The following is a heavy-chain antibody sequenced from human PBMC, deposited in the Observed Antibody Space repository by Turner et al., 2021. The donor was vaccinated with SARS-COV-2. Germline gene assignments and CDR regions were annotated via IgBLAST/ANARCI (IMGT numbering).Heavy chain of an antibody. J-gene: IGHJ4*02. CDR3: ARELAGRFGGATEIDY. Sequence: EVQLVESGGGLVTPGGSLSLSCAASGFTFSSYSMNWVRQAQGKGLEWFSFISSSSSYIYYADSVKGRFTISRDNAKNSLYLKMISLRAEDTAVYYCARELAGRFGGATEIDYWGQGTLVTVSS. CDR1: GFTFSSYS. CDR2: ISSSSSYI. V-gene: IGHV3-21*01. D-gene: IGHD1-26*01.